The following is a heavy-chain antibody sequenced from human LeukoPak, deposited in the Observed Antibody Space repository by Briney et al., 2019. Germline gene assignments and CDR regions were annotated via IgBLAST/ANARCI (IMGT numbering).Heavy chain of an antibody. CDR3: GRRYYYGSGIYSYFDY. CDR1: GYRFTSYW. D-gene: IGHD3-10*01. CDR2: IYPGDSDT. Sequence: GESLKISCKGSGYRFTSYWIGWVRQVPGKGLEWMGIIYPGDSDTRYSPSFQGQVTISADKSISTAYLQWSSLKASDTAMYYCGRRYYYGSGIYSYFDYWGQGTLVTVSS. J-gene: IGHJ4*02. V-gene: IGHV5-51*01.